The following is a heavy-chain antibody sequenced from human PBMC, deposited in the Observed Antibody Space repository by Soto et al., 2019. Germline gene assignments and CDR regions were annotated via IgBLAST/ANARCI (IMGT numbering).Heavy chain of an antibody. D-gene: IGHD6-6*01. CDR3: ARDYRYSSSSDAFDI. CDR2: ISSSGSTI. CDR1: GFTFSSYE. V-gene: IGHV3-48*03. Sequence: GESLKISCAASGFTFSSYEMNWVRQAPGKGLEWVSYISSSGSTIYYADSVKGRFTISRDNAKNSLYLQMNSLRAEDTAVYYCARDYRYSSSSDAFDIWGQGTMVTVSS. J-gene: IGHJ3*02.